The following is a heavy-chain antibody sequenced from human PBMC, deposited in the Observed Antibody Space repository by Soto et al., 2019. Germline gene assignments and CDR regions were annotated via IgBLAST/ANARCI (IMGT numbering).Heavy chain of an antibody. D-gene: IGHD7-27*01. CDR1: GDSISNLDYF. J-gene: IGHJ5*01. V-gene: IGHV4-30-4*01. Sequence: ASETLSLTCSVSGDSISNLDYFWAWIRQPPGQALEYIGYIYKSATTYYNPSFESRVAISVDTSKSQFSLNVTSVAAADTAVYFCARGRYCLTGRCFPNWFDSWGQGALVTVSS. CDR3: ARGRYCLTGRCFPNWFDS. CDR2: IYKSATT.